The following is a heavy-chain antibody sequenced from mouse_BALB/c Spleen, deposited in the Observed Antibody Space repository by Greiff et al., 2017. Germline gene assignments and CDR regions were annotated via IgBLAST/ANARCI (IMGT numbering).Heavy chain of an antibody. Sequence: QVQLQQPGAELVMPGASVKMSCKASGYTFTDYWMHWVKQRPGQGLEWIGAIDTSDSYTSYNQKFKGKATLTVDESSSTAYMQLSSLTSEDSAVYYCARAHYGNFYFDYWGQGTTLTVSS. CDR2: IDTSDSYT. CDR3: ARAHYGNFYFDY. CDR1: GYTFTDYW. D-gene: IGHD2-1*01. J-gene: IGHJ2*01. V-gene: IGHV1-69*01.